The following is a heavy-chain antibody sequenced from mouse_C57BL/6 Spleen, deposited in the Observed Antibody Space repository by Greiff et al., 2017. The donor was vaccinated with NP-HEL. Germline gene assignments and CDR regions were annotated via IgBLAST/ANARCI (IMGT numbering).Heavy chain of an antibody. CDR1: GYAFSSYW. Sequence: VQLQQSGAELVKPGASVKISCKASGYAFSSYWMNWVKQRPGKGLEWIGQIYPGDGDTNYNGKFKGKATLTADKSSSTAYMQLSSLTSEDSAVYFCARGVYDGYYLDYWGQGTTLTVSS. V-gene: IGHV1-80*01. J-gene: IGHJ2*01. CDR2: IYPGDGDT. D-gene: IGHD2-3*01. CDR3: ARGVYDGYYLDY.